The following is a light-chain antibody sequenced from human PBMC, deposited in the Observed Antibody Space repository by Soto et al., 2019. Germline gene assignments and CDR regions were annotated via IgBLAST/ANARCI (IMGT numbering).Light chain of an antibody. Sequence: IQMTQSPSSLSASVGDRVTITCRASQRISNYLNWYQQKPGKAPKLLIYAASNLQSGVPSRFSGSGSGTDFTLTISNLQPEDFATYYCQQTYSTPFTFGHGTKVDI. CDR2: AAS. V-gene: IGKV1-39*01. CDR1: QRISNY. J-gene: IGKJ3*01. CDR3: QQTYSTPFT.